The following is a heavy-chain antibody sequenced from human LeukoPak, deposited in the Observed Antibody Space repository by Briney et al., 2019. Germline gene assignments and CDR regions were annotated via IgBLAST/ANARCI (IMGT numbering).Heavy chain of an antibody. Sequence: GGSLRLSCAGSGFTFSSYAMSWVRQAPGKGLEWVSGISSGGGSTYYADSVKGRFTISRDNSKNTLDLEMNSLRAEDTAVYYCAKDVGGYYFTYWSGCFDLWGQGTLVTVSS. V-gene: IGHV3-23*01. D-gene: IGHD3-10*01. CDR2: ISSGGGST. CDR3: AKDVGGYYFTYWSGCFDL. CDR1: GFTFSSYA. J-gene: IGHJ5*02.